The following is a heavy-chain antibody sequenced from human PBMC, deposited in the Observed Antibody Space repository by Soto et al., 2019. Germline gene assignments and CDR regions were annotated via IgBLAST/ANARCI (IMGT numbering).Heavy chain of an antibody. V-gene: IGHV1-18*01. CDR1: GYTFTSYG. CDR3: ARDLGGIAARAGMVYYYYYMDV. J-gene: IGHJ6*03. D-gene: IGHD6-6*01. CDR2: ISAYNGNT. Sequence: QVRLVQSGAEVKKLGASVKVSCKASGYTFTSYGITWVRQAPGQGLEWMGWISAYNGNTNDAKKLQGRVTMTTDTTTSTAYIELRSMRSDDTTVYYYARDLGGIAARAGMVYYYYYMDVWGKGTTVTVSS.